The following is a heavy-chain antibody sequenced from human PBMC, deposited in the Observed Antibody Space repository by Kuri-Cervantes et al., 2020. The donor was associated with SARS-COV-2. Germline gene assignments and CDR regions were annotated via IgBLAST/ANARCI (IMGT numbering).Heavy chain of an antibody. CDR2: INPNSGGT. Sequence: ASVKVSCKASGYTFTGYYMHWVRQAPGQGLEWMGWINPNSGGTNYAQKFQGRVTMTRDTSISTAYMELSRLRSDDTAVYYCATGEPVLPHLQIARRPDFNSWGQGTLVTVSS. CDR1: GYTFTGYY. J-gene: IGHJ4*02. V-gene: IGHV1-2*02. CDR3: ATGEPVLPHLQIARRPDFNS. D-gene: IGHD1-26*01.